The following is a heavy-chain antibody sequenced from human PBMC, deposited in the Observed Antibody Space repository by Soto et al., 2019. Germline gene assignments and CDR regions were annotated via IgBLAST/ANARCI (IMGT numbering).Heavy chain of an antibody. V-gene: IGHV6-1*01. CDR3: ARDDLGYCSSTSCFQLAGMDV. Sequence: PSQTLSLTCAISGDSVSSNSAAWNWIRQSPSRGLEWLGRTYYRSKWYNDYAVSVKSRITINPDTSKNQFSLQLNSVTPEDTAVYYCARDDLGYCSSTSCFQLAGMDVWGQGTTVTVSS. CDR2: TYYRSKWYN. CDR1: GDSVSSNSAA. D-gene: IGHD2-2*01. J-gene: IGHJ6*02.